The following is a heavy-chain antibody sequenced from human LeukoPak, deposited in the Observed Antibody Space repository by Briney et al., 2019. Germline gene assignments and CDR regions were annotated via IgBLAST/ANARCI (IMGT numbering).Heavy chain of an antibody. CDR1: GFTFSSYW. CDR3: AGPLGWRDAFDI. V-gene: IGHV3-7*01. J-gene: IGHJ3*02. CDR2: LRQDGSET. Sequence: PGGSLRLSCAASGFTFSSYWMSWVRQAPGKGLEWVANLRQDGSETYYVDSVKGRFTISRDNAKNSLYLQMNSLRAEDTAVYYCAGPLGWRDAFDIWGQGTMVTVSS. D-gene: IGHD7-27*01.